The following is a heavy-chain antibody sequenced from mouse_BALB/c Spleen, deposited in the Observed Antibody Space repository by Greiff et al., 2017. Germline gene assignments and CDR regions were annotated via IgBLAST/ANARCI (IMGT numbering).Heavy chain of an antibody. V-gene: IGHV1S22*01. CDR1: GYTFTSYW. CDR2: IYPGSGST. J-gene: IGHJ4*01. CDR3: TRWSLGAMDY. D-gene: IGHD3-3*01. Sequence: LQQPGSELVRPGASVKLSCKASGYTFTSYWMHWVKQRHGQGLEWIGNIYPGSGSTNYDEKFKSKGTLTVDTSSSTAYMHLSSLTSEDSAVYYCTRWSLGAMDYWGQGTSVTVSS.